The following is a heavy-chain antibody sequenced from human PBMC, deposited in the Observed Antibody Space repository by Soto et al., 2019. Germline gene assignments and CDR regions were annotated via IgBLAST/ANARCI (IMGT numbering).Heavy chain of an antibody. CDR1: GGSISSSSYY. CDR2: IYYSGST. V-gene: IGHV4-39*01. D-gene: IGHD3-3*01. Sequence: PSETLSLTCTVSGGSISSSSYYWGWIRQPPGKGLEWIGSIYYSGSTYYNPSLKSRVTISVDTSKNQFSLKLSSVTAADTAVYYCARRASVNRDFWSGEGRMYWGQGTLVTVSS. J-gene: IGHJ4*02. CDR3: ARRASVNRDFWSGEGRMY.